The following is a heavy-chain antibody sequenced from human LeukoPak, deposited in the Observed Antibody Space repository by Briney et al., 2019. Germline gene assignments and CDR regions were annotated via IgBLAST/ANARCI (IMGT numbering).Heavy chain of an antibody. J-gene: IGHJ4*02. D-gene: IGHD2-15*01. CDR1: GFSFSAYW. Sequence: PGGPLRLSCAASGFSFSAYWMAWVRQAPGTGLEWVANINPAGSETYYVDPVKGRFSISRDNAKNLVYLQMNSLRAEDTAVYHCARFGYVAAVDVWGQGTPVNVSS. V-gene: IGHV3-7*01. CDR3: ARFGYVAAVDV. CDR2: INPAGSET.